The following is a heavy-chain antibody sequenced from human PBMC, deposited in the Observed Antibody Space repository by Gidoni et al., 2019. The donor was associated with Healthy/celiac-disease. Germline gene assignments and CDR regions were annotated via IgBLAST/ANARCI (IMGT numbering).Heavy chain of an antibody. V-gene: IGHV3-48*02. CDR2: ISSSSSTI. J-gene: IGHJ4*02. CDR1: GFTFSSYS. D-gene: IGHD3-22*01. CDR3: ARDPTVYDSSGYSGY. Sequence: EVQLVESGGGLVQPGGSLSLSCAASGFTFSSYSMNWFRQAPGKGLEWVSYISSSSSTIYYTDSVKGRFTISRDNAKNSLYLQMNSLRDEDTAVYYCARDPTVYDSSGYSGYWGQGTLVTVSS.